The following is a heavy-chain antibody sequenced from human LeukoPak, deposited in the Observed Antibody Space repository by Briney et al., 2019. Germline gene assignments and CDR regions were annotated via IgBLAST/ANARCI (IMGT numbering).Heavy chain of an antibody. V-gene: IGHV3-23*01. CDR3: VKVRCDRSPSREF. CDR1: GFTFSTYA. CDR2: ISDSGGST. J-gene: IGHJ4*02. D-gene: IGHD3-10*01. Sequence: GGSLRLSCAASGFTFSTYAMTWVRQAPGEGLEWVSAISDSGGSTHYTDSVKGRFTISRDNSKNTLHLQMSSLRADDTAVYYCVKVRCDRSPSREFWGRGPLVTVSS.